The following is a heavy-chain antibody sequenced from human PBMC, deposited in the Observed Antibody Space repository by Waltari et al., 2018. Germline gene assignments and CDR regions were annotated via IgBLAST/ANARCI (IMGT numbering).Heavy chain of an antibody. D-gene: IGHD3-3*01. J-gene: IGHJ6*02. CDR2: ITTTSNTI. CDR3: ARSRFLETRYGMDV. CDR1: SFTFSSFE. Sequence: LVESGGGLVQPGGSLRLSCAASSFTFSSFEMAWVRQAPGKGPEWIAYITTTSNTIYYADSVKGRFTISRDNAKDLLYLQMNSLRAEDTAVYYCARSRFLETRYGMDVWGPGTTVTVS. V-gene: IGHV3-48*03.